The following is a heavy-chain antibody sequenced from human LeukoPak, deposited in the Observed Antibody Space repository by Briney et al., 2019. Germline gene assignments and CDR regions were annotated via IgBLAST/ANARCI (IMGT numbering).Heavy chain of an antibody. CDR1: GFTFSSYS. J-gene: IGHJ4*02. CDR3: ARAGEGDY. V-gene: IGHV3-21*01. Sequence: GGSLRLSCAASGFTFSSYSMNWVRQAPGKGLEWVSSISSSSSYIYYADSVKGRFTISRDNARNLLYLQMNSLGAEDTAVYYCARAGEGDYWGQGTLVTVSS. CDR2: ISSSSSYI. D-gene: IGHD3-10*01.